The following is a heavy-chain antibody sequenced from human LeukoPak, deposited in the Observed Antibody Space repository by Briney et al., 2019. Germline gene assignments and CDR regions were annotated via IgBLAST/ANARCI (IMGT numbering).Heavy chain of an antibody. CDR1: GGSISSYY. CDR2: IYYSGST. D-gene: IGHD3-10*01. J-gene: IGHJ4*02. V-gene: IGHV4-59*01. Sequence: SETLSLTCTVSGGSISSYYWSWIRQPPGKGLEWIGYIYYSGSTNYNPSLKSRVTISVDTSKNQFSLKLSSVTAADTAVYYCARGLWFGELSPLFDYWGQGTLVTVSS. CDR3: ARGLWFGELSPLFDY.